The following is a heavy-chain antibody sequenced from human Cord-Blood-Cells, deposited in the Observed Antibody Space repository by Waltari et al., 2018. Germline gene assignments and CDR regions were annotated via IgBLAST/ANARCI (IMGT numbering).Heavy chain of an antibody. J-gene: IGHJ4*02. CDR3: ARDSGYSSSWSFDY. D-gene: IGHD6-13*01. CDR1: GFTVSSNY. CDR2: IYGGGST. V-gene: IGHV3-53*01. Sequence: EVQLVESGGGLIQPGGSLRLSCAASGFTVSSNYMRWVRQAPGKGLEWVSVIYGGGSTYYADSVKGRFTISRDNSKNTLYLQMNSLRAEDTAVYYCARDSGYSSSWSFDYWGQGTLVTVSS.